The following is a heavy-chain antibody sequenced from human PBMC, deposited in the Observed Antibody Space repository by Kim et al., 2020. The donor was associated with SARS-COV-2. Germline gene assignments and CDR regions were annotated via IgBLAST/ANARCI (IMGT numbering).Heavy chain of an antibody. D-gene: IGHD6-19*01. CDR1: GGSFSGYY. J-gene: IGHJ4*02. CDR3: ARGGLRSGVAGTAGY. Sequence: SETLSLTCAVYGGSFSGYYWSWIRQPPGKGLEWIGEINHSGSTNYNPSLKSRVTISVDTSKNQFSLKLSSVTAADTAVYYCARGGLRSGVAGTAGYWGQGTLVTVSS. V-gene: IGHV4-34*01. CDR2: INHSGST.